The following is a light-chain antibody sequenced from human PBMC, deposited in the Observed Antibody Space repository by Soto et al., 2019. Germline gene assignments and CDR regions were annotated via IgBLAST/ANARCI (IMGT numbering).Light chain of an antibody. J-gene: IGLJ1*01. V-gene: IGLV1-47*01. CDR3: AAWDDSLSAYV. CDR2: RNN. Sequence: QSVLTQPPSASGTPGQGGSLSCSGGSSNIGTNYVYWYQHLAGAAPRLLIYRNNQRPSGVPERFSASRSGTSASLAISGLRAEDESDYYCAAWDDSLSAYVFGTGTQLTVL. CDR1: SSNIGTNY.